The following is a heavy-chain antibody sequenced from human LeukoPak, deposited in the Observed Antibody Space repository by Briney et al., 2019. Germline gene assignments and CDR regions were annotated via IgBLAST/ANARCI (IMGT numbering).Heavy chain of an antibody. CDR1: GFTFSSYS. V-gene: IGHV3-48*01. J-gene: IGHJ6*03. Sequence: GGSLRLSCAASGFTFSSYSMNWVRQAPGKGLEWVSYISSSSSTIYYADSVKGRFTISRDNAKNSLYLQMNSLRAEDTAVYYCARFLWSINWNYGYYMDVWGKGTTVTVSS. CDR2: ISSSSSTI. CDR3: ARFLWSINWNYGYYMDV. D-gene: IGHD1-7*01.